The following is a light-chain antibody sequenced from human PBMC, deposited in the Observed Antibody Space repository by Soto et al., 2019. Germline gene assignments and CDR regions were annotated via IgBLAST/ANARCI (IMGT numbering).Light chain of an antibody. V-gene: IGKV3-15*01. CDR3: QQYSKWPPT. CDR1: QSVSSN. J-gene: IGKJ1*01. CDR2: GAF. Sequence: TVMRQSPAILSLSPGRRATFSCRASQSVSSNYLAWYQQRPGQAPSLLIYGAFTRATGIPARFSGTGSGTEFTLTISSLQSEDFEVYYCQQYSKWPPTFGQGTKVDIK.